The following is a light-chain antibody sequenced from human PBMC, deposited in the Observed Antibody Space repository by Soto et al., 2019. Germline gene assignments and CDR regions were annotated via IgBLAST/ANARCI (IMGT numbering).Light chain of an antibody. J-gene: IGKJ1*01. V-gene: IGKV1-33*01. CDR2: DAS. CDR1: QDISNY. Sequence: DIQMPQSPSSLSASVGDRVTITCQASQDISNYLNWYQQKPGKAPKLLIYDASNLETEVPSRFSGSGSGTDFNFTISSLQPEDIATYYCQQNDNHPPWTFGQGTKVEIK. CDR3: QQNDNHPPWT.